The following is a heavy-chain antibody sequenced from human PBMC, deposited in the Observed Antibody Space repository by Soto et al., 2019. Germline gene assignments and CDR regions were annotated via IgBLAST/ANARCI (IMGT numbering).Heavy chain of an antibody. V-gene: IGHV3-11*01. Sequence: GGSLRLSCAASGFTFSDYYMSWIRQAPGKGLEWVSYISSSGSTIYYADSVKGRFTISRDNAKNSLYLQMNSLRAEDTAVYHWSRDSKDYGDYPNDYWGHGTRFTVAS. CDR1: GFTFSDYY. D-gene: IGHD4-17*01. CDR3: SRDSKDYGDYPNDY. J-gene: IGHJ4*01. CDR2: ISSSGSTI.